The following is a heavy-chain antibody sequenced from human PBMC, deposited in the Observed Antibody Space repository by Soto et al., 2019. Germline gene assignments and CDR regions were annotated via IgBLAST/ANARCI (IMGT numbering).Heavy chain of an antibody. CDR2: IIPIFGAA. J-gene: IGHJ4*02. D-gene: IGHD3-22*01. CDR3: ARGIDYYDSSPLSLDY. Sequence: SVKVSCKASGGTFSSYAISWVRQAPGQGLEWMGGIIPIFGAANYAQKFQGRVTITADESTSTAYMELSSLRSEDTAVYYCARGIDYYDSSPLSLDYWGQGTLVTVSS. V-gene: IGHV1-69*13. CDR1: GGTFSSYA.